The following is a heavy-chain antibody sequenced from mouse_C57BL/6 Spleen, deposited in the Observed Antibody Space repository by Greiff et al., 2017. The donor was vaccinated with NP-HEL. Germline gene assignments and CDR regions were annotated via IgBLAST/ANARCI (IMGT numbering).Heavy chain of an antibody. CDR1: GYTFTSYW. CDR2: IDPSDSYT. Sequence: QVQLKQPGAELVMPGASVKLSCKASGYTFTSYWMHWVKQRPGQGLEWIGEIDPSDSYTNYNQKFKGKSTLTVDKSSSTAYMQLSSLTSEDSAVYYCARPGPLPYFDYWGQGTTLTVSS. D-gene: IGHD5-5*01. J-gene: IGHJ2*01. V-gene: IGHV1-69*01. CDR3: ARPGPLPYFDY.